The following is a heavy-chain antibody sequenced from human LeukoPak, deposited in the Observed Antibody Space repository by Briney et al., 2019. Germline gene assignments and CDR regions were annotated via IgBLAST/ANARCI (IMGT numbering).Heavy chain of an antibody. V-gene: IGHV4-38-2*02. Sequence: PSETLSLTCTVSGYSFISAYYWGWIRQPPGKALEWIGSIYHSGSTYYNPSLQSRVTISMDTSKSQFSLKLSSVTAADTAVYYCARGARGIAVAGTLIDYWGQGTLVTVSS. D-gene: IGHD6-19*01. CDR1: GYSFISAYY. CDR2: IYHSGST. CDR3: ARGARGIAVAGTLIDY. J-gene: IGHJ4*02.